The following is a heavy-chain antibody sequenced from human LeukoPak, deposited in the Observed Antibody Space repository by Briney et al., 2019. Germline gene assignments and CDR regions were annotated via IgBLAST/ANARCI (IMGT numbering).Heavy chain of an antibody. V-gene: IGHV3-74*01. Sequence: GGSLRLSCAASGFSFNSYWMHWVRQAPGKGLVWVARINSDGSDTTYADSVKGRFTISRDNSKNTLYLQMNSLRAEDTAVYYCAKDPTMVRGVPYYYYYGMDVWGQGTTVTVSS. D-gene: IGHD3-10*01. J-gene: IGHJ6*02. CDR3: AKDPTMVRGVPYYYYYGMDV. CDR1: GFSFNSYW. CDR2: INSDGSDT.